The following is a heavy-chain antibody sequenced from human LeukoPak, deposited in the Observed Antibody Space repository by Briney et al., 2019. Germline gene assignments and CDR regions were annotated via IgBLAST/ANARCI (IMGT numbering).Heavy chain of an antibody. D-gene: IGHD3-16*01. Sequence: GESLKISCKGSGNSATFKWIAWVRQMPGKGLEWMGIIYSGDSDTRYSPSFQGQVTISVDKSIYTAYLQWNSLKASDTAMYYCAGREGFADSRNWFDPWGQGTLVIVSS. J-gene: IGHJ5*02. V-gene: IGHV5-51*01. CDR3: AGREGFADSRNWFDP. CDR1: GNSATFKW. CDR2: IYSGDSDT.